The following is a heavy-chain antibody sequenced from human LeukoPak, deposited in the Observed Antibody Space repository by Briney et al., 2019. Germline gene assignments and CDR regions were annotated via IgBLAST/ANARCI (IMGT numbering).Heavy chain of an antibody. J-gene: IGHJ4*02. V-gene: IGHV3-74*01. CDR3: ARDGDY. Sequence: PGGSLRLSCAASGFTFSSYWMHWVRQTPGKGLLWVSRLNSDGSGTSYADSVKGRFTISRDNAKNTLYLQMNSLRAEDAAVYYCARDGDYWGQGTLVTVSS. CDR2: LNSDGSGT. CDR1: GFTFSSYW.